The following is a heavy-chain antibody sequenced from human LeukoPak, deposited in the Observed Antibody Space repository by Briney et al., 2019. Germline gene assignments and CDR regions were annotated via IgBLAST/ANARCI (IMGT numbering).Heavy chain of an antibody. CDR1: GYTFTTYY. Sequence: ASVKVSCKTSGYTFTTYYMHWVRQAPGQGLEWRGIINPSGGTTNYAQKFQGRVTMARDTSTSTVYMELSSLRSDDSAVYYCARVGSGSSYPYYFDYWGQGTLLTVSS. J-gene: IGHJ4*02. V-gene: IGHV1-46*01. CDR3: ARVGSGSSYPYYFDY. D-gene: IGHD3-10*01. CDR2: INPSGGTT.